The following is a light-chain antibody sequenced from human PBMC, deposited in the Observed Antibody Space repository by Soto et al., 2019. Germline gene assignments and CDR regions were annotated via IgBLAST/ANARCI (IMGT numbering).Light chain of an antibody. CDR2: KAS. Sequence: DIQMTQSPSTLSASVGDRVTITCRASQSISNWLAWYQQKPGKAPKLLIYKASSLESGVPSRFSGSGSGTEFNLTISSLQPDDFANYYCQQYNSYPYTVGQGTKLEIK. CDR3: QQYNSYPYT. J-gene: IGKJ2*01. CDR1: QSISNW. V-gene: IGKV1-5*03.